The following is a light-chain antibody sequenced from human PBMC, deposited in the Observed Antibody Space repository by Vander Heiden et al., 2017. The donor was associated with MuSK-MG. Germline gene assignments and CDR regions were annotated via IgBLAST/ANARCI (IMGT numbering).Light chain of an antibody. CDR3: AAGHDILNGPV. CDR2: SNN. J-gene: IGLJ2*01. V-gene: IGLV1-44*01. Sequence: QSVLTHPPSASATPGQRVTISCSGSSSNIGSNTVNWYQQVPGTAPKLLIHSNNQRPSVVPDRFSGSKSGTAASLAISGLQADDEADYYCAAGHDILNGPVFGGGTKLTVL. CDR1: SSNIGSNT.